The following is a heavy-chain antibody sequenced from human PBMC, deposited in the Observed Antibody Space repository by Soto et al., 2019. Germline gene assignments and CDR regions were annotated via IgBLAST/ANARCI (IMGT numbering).Heavy chain of an antibody. Sequence: GGSLRLSCAASGFTFDDYAMHWVRQAPGKGLEWVSGISWNSGSIGYADSVKGRFTISRDNAKNSLYLQMNSLRAEDTAVYYCARESGSADAFDIWGQGTMVTVSS. V-gene: IGHV3-9*01. CDR2: ISWNSGSI. CDR1: GFTFDDYA. J-gene: IGHJ3*02. D-gene: IGHD7-27*01. CDR3: ARESGSADAFDI.